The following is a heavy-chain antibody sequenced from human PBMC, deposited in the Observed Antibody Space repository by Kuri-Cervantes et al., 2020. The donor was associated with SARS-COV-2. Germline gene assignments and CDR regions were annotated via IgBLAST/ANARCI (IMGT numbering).Heavy chain of an antibody. Sequence: GESLKISCAASGFTFSSYAMHWVRQAPGKGLEWAAVISYDGSNKYYADSVKGRFTISRDNSKNTLYLQMNSLRAEDTAVYYCQAQLTFGGVFAQDDYWGQGTLVTVSS. J-gene: IGHJ4*02. CDR1: GFTFSSYA. V-gene: IGHV3-30-3*01. CDR3: QAQLTFGGVFAQDDY. D-gene: IGHD3-16*02. CDR2: ISYDGSNK.